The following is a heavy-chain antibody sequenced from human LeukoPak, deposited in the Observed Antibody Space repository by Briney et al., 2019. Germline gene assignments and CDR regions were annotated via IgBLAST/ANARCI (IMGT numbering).Heavy chain of an antibody. Sequence: PSETLSLTCNVSGGSISTGGYSWSWIGQPPGEGLEWIGYFHHAGYTSYNPSLKSRVTISGDRSKNQFSLNLNSVTAADTAVYYCVRGRGLPNCGGDCPPDSWGQGKMVTVSS. D-gene: IGHD2-21*02. CDR1: GGSISTGGYS. J-gene: IGHJ3*02. V-gene: IGHV4-30-2*01. CDR2: FHHAGYT. CDR3: VRGRGLPNCGGDCPPDS.